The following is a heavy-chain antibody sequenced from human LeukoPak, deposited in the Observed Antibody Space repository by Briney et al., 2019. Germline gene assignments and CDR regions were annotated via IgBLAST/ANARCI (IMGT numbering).Heavy chain of an antibody. CDR3: AKDRIYDILTGYYNPGYFDY. Sequence: PGGSLRLSCAASGFTFSSYGMHWVRQAPGKGLEWVAFIRYDGSNKYYADSVKGRFTISGDNSKNTLYLQMNSLRAEDTAVYYCAKDRIYDILTGYYNPGYFDYWGQGTLVTVSS. J-gene: IGHJ4*02. CDR1: GFTFSSYG. D-gene: IGHD3-9*01. V-gene: IGHV3-30*02. CDR2: IRYDGSNK.